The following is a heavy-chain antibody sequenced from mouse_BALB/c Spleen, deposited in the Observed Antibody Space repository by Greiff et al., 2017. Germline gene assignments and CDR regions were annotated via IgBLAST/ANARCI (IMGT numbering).Heavy chain of an antibody. CDR3: ARAPHFDY. CDR1: GFTFSSYA. V-gene: IGHV5-9-4*01. J-gene: IGHJ2*01. CDR2: ISSGGSYT. Sequence: EVKLMESGGGLVKPGGSLKLSCAASGFTFSSYAMSWVRQTPEKRLEWVASISSGGSYTYYPDTVTGRFTISRDNAKNTLYLEMSSLRSEDTAMYYCARAPHFDYWGQGTTLTVSS.